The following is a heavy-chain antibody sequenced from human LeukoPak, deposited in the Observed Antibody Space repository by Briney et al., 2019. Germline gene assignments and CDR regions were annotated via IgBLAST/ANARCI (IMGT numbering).Heavy chain of an antibody. Sequence: GGSLRLSCAASGFTFSSYGMHWVRQAPGKGLEWVAVISYDGSNKYYADSVKGRFTISRDNSKNTLYLQMNSLRAEDTAVYYCAKDRRRLGELSLSYWGQGTLVTVSS. J-gene: IGHJ4*02. CDR2: ISYDGSNK. V-gene: IGHV3-30*18. CDR1: GFTFSSYG. D-gene: IGHD3-16*02. CDR3: AKDRRRLGELSLSY.